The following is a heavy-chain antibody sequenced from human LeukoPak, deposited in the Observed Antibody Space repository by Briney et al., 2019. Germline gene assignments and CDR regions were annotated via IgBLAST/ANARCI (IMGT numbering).Heavy chain of an antibody. Sequence: ASVKVSCKASGYTFTGYYMHWVRQAPGQGLEWMGWISAYNGNTNYAQKLQGRVTMTRDTSTSTVYTELSSLRSEDTAVYYCARDIGGPSAAPGDYWGQGTLVTVSS. J-gene: IGHJ4*02. CDR1: GYTFTGYY. V-gene: IGHV1-18*04. CDR3: ARDIGGPSAAPGDY. CDR2: ISAYNGNT. D-gene: IGHD3-16*01.